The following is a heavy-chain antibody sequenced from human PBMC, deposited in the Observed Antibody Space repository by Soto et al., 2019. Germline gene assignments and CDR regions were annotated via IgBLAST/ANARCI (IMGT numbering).Heavy chain of an antibody. CDR1: GGSISSYY. CDR3: ARGGGLRSDDFNY. CDR2: ISYSGST. D-gene: IGHD4-17*01. V-gene: IGHV4-59*01. Sequence: QVQLQESGPGLVKPSETLSLTCTVSGGSISSYYWSWIRQPPGKGLEWIGCISYSGSTNYNPSLKSRVTMSVDTAKNQFALELSSVTAADTAVYSCARGGGLRSDDFNYWGQGTLVTVSS. J-gene: IGHJ4*02.